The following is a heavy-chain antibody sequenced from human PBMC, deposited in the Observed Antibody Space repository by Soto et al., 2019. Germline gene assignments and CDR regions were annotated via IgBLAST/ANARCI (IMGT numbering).Heavy chain of an antibody. CDR3: ARGVPAAGTDWFDP. D-gene: IGHD6-13*01. Sequence: PSETLSLTCTDSGGSISTYYWGWIRQPAEKRLEWIGRVSSTGSTYDNPSLKSRVTISVHTSKNQVSLICTAVTAADTAVHICARGVPAAGTDWFDPWGQGTLVTVSS. J-gene: IGHJ5*02. CDR2: VSSTGST. CDR1: GGSISTYY. V-gene: IGHV4-4*07.